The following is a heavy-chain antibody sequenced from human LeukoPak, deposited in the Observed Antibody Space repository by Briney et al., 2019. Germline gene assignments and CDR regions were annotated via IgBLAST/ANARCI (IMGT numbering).Heavy chain of an antibody. J-gene: IGHJ4*02. V-gene: IGHV3-30*04. CDR1: GFTFSSYA. CDR3: ARSPRYYYDSSGYRPGWGASFDY. Sequence: GGSLRLSCAASGFTFSSYAMHWVRQAPGKGLEWVAVISYDGSNKYYADSVKGRFTISRDNSKNTLYLQMNSLRADDTAVYYCARSPRYYYDSSGYRPGWGASFDYWGQGTLVTVSS. CDR2: ISYDGSNK. D-gene: IGHD3-22*01.